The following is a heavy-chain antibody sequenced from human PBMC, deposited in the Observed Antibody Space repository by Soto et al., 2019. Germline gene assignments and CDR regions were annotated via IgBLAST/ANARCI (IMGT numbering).Heavy chain of an antibody. D-gene: IGHD6-13*01. Sequence: ASVKVSCKASGYTFTSYAMHWVRQAPGQRLEWMGWINAGNGNTKYSQKFQGRVTITRDTSASTAYMELSSLRSEDTAVYYCARDIQQQLHWFDPWGQGTLVTVSS. CDR2: INAGNGNT. J-gene: IGHJ5*02. V-gene: IGHV1-3*01. CDR1: GYTFTSYA. CDR3: ARDIQQQLHWFDP.